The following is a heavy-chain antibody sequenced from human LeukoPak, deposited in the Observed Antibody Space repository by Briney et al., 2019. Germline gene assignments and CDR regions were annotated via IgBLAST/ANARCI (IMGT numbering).Heavy chain of an antibody. V-gene: IGHV4-39*07. CDR1: GGSISSSSYY. Sequence: SETLSLTCTVSGGSISSSSYYWGWIRQPPGKGLEWIGSIYYSGSTYYNPSLKSRVTISVDTSKNQFSLKLSSVTAADTAVYYCATGRRGPNWFDPWGQGTLVTVSS. CDR3: ATGRRGPNWFDP. J-gene: IGHJ5*02. CDR2: IYYSGST. D-gene: IGHD5-12*01.